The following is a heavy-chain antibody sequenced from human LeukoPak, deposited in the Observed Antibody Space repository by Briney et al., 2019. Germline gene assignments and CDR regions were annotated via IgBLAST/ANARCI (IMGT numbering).Heavy chain of an antibody. Sequence: GESLQISCQGSGYSFTTYWIGWVRQMPGKGLEWMGIIYPGDSDTKYSPSFQGQITISADKSISTAYLQWNSLKASDTAMYYCARRLTTEETFDYWGQGTLVTVSS. V-gene: IGHV5-51*01. J-gene: IGHJ4*02. CDR3: ARRLTTEETFDY. CDR2: IYPGDSDT. CDR1: GYSFTTYW. D-gene: IGHD1-1*01.